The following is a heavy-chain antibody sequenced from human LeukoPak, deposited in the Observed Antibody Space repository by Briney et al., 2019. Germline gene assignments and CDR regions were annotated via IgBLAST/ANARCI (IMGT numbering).Heavy chain of an antibody. CDR1: GFTFSSYA. Sequence: GGSLRLSCAASGFTFSSYAMSWVRQAPGKGLEWVSAISDSGGSTYYADSVKGRFTISRDNSKNTVYLQMNSLRAEDTAVYYCAKDRRGCSSTSCYYQFDYWGKGTLVTVSS. CDR2: ISDSGGST. J-gene: IGHJ4*02. D-gene: IGHD2-2*01. CDR3: AKDRRGCSSTSCYYQFDY. V-gene: IGHV3-23*01.